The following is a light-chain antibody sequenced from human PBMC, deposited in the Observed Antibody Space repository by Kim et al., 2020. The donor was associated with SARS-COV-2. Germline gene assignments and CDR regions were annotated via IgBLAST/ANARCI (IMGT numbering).Light chain of an antibody. Sequence: APGQKARITWEGNNMGSKSVHWYQQKPGQAPVLVMYYDSDRPSGIPERFSGSNSGNTATLTISRVEAGDEADYYCQVWDSSSDHVIFGGGTQLTVL. CDR1: NMGSKS. V-gene: IGLV3-21*04. CDR2: YDS. CDR3: QVWDSSSDHVI. J-gene: IGLJ2*01.